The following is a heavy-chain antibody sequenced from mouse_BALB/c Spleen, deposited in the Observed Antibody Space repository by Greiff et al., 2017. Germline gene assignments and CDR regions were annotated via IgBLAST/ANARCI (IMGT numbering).Heavy chain of an antibody. V-gene: IGHV8-12*01. D-gene: IGHD2-1*01. CDR1: GFSLSTSGMG. CDR3: ARRAGDLLWSFAY. CDR2: IYWVDDK. J-gene: IGHJ3*01. Sequence: QVTLKESGPGILQPSQTLSLSCSFSGFSLSTSGMGVSWLRQPSGKGLEWLAHIYWVDDKRYNPSLKSRLTISKDTSRNQVFLKITSVDTADTATYYCARRAGDLLWSFAYWGQGTLVTVSA.